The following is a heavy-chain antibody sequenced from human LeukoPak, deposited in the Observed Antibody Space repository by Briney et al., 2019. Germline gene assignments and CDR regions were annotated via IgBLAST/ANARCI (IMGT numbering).Heavy chain of an antibody. Sequence: GASVKVSCKVSGYTLTELSMHWVRQAPGKGLEWMGNFDPEDGETIYAQKFQDRVTMTEDTSTDTAYMELSSLRSEDTAVYYCATDLWTRVEWLRVNWGQGTLVTVSS. D-gene: IGHD6-19*01. CDR3: ATDLWTRVEWLRVN. V-gene: IGHV1-24*01. CDR1: GYTLTELS. CDR2: FDPEDGET. J-gene: IGHJ4*02.